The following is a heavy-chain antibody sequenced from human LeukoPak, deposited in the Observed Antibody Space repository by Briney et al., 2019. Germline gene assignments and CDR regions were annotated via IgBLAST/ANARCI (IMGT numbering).Heavy chain of an antibody. D-gene: IGHD2-2*02. CDR2: INHSGST. Sequence: SETLSLTCAVYGGSFSGYYWSWIRQPPGKGLEWMGEINHSGSTNYNPSLKSRVTISVDTSKNQFSLKLSSVTAADTAVYYCARGNPHCSSTSCYTLPFDYWGQGTLVTVSS. CDR1: GGSFSGYY. CDR3: ARGNPHCSSTSCYTLPFDY. J-gene: IGHJ4*02. V-gene: IGHV4-34*01.